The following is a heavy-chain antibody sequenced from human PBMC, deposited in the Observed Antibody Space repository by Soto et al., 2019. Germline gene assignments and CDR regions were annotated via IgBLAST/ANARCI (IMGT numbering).Heavy chain of an antibody. CDR3: ARYGASTYYYYGMDV. V-gene: IGHV5-51*01. CDR1: GYSFTSYW. CDR2: IYPGDSDT. Sequence: LKISCKGSGYSFTSYWIGWVRQMPGKGLEWMGIIYPGDSDTRYSPSFQGQVTISADKSISTAYLQWSSLKASDTAMYYCARYGASTYYYYGMDVWGQGTTVTVSS. D-gene: IGHD2-8*01. J-gene: IGHJ6*02.